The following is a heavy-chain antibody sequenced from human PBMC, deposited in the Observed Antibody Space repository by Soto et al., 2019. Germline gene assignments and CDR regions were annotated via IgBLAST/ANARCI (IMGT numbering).Heavy chain of an antibody. CDR2: ISSSSSDT. Sequence: PGGSLRLCCAASGFTFSDYYLSWIRQAPGKGLEWISYISSSSSDTNYADSVKGRFTISRDNAKNSLYLQMNSLRAEDTAVYYCATAATGLDSRGQGTPVTVSS. CDR3: ATAATGLDS. CDR1: GFTFSDYY. J-gene: IGHJ4*02. V-gene: IGHV3-11*03. D-gene: IGHD2-15*01.